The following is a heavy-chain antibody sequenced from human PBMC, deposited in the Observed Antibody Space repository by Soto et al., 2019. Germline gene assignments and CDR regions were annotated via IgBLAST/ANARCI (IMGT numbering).Heavy chain of an antibody. V-gene: IGHV4-59*08. Sequence: QVQLQESGPGLVKPSETLSLTCTVSGGSISSYYWSWIRQPPGKGLEWIGYIYYSGSTNYNPSLKSRVTIPVDTPKNQLSLKLNSMTASDTAVYYCARHNYGSGSTYFDYWGQGTLVTVSS. CDR1: GGSISSYY. D-gene: IGHD3-10*01. J-gene: IGHJ4*02. CDR2: IYYSGST. CDR3: ARHNYGSGSTYFDY.